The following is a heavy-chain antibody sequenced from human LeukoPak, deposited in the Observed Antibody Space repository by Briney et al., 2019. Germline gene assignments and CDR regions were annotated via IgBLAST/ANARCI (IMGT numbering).Heavy chain of an antibody. CDR3: AREDSGTSGYVFDP. J-gene: IGHJ5*02. CDR1: GGSVNNYY. D-gene: IGHD3-22*01. Sequence: PSETLSLTCIVSGGSVNNYYWSWIRQPPGKGLEWIGNVYHSGSTSYNPSLKSRVTISRDTSKNQFSLRLTFVTAADTAVYYCAREDSGTSGYVFDPWGQGTLVTVSS. V-gene: IGHV4-59*02. CDR2: VYHSGST.